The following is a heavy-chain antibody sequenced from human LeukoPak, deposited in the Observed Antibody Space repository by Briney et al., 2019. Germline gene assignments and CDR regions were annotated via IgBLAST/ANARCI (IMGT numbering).Heavy chain of an antibody. V-gene: IGHV4-4*02. D-gene: IGHD2-15*01. J-gene: IGHJ6*02. Sequence: SETLSLTCIVSGGSISSLNLWSWLRQPPGKGLEWIGEMYLGGTTNFNPSLKSRVTILIDKSKNQLSLQLTSVTAADTAVYYCAREGYCSGGSCYYYGMDVWGQGTTVTVSS. CDR1: GGSISSLNL. CDR2: MYLGGTT. CDR3: AREGYCSGGSCYYYGMDV.